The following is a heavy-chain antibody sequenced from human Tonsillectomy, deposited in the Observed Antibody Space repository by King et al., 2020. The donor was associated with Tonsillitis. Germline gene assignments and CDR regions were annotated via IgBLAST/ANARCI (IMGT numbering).Heavy chain of an antibody. CDR3: TTGPYYYDSSGYYYSAFDY. CDR1: GFTFSNAW. D-gene: IGHD3-22*01. J-gene: IGHJ4*02. V-gene: IGHV3-15*01. Sequence: VQLVESGGGLVKPGGSLRLSCAASGFTFSNAWMSWVRQAPGKGLEWVGRIKSKTXGGTTDYAAPVKGRFTISRDDSKNTLYLQMNSLKTEDTAVYYCTTGPYYYDSSGYYYSAFDYWGQGTLVTVSS. CDR2: IKSKTXGGTT.